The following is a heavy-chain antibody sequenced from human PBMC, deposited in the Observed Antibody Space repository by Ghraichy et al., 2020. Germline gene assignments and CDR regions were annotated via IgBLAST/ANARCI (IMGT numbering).Heavy chain of an antibody. CDR2: INSDGSST. CDR3: AKASGYYYTGAYFDF. CDR1: GFTFTNYW. Sequence: GGSLRLSCAASGFTFTNYWMHWVRQAPGKGLVWVSRINSDGSSTSYADSVKGRFTISRDNAKNTLYLQMNSLRAEDTAVYFCAKASGYYYTGAYFDFWGQATLVTVSS. D-gene: IGHD3-10*01. V-gene: IGHV3-74*01. J-gene: IGHJ5*01.